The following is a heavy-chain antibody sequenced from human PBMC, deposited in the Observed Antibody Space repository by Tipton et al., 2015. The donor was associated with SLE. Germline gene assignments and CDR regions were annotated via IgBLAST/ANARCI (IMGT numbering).Heavy chain of an antibody. J-gene: IGHJ4*02. Sequence: QLVQSGGGLVKPGGSLRLSCAASGFTFSNAWMSWVRQAPGKGLEWVSVIYSGGSTYYADSVKGRFTISRDNSKNTLYLQMNSLRAEDTAVYYCARDPSSSQGYWGQGTLVTVSS. D-gene: IGHD6-13*01. CDR1: GFTFSNAW. CDR2: IYSGGST. V-gene: IGHV3-66*01. CDR3: ARDPSSSQGY.